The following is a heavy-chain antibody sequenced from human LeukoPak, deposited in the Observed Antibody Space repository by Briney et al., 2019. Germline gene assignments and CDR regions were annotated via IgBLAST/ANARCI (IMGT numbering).Heavy chain of an antibody. CDR1: GFTFSSYS. CDR2: ISSSSSTI. J-gene: IGHJ4*02. CDR3: ARGNIGDYYDSSGYYSLGY. D-gene: IGHD3-22*01. V-gene: IGHV3-48*01. Sequence: GGSLRLSCAASGFTFSSYSMNWVRQAPGKGLEWVSYISSSSSTIYYADSVKGRFTISRDNAKNSLYLQMNSLRAEDTAVYYCARGNIGDYYDSSGYYSLGYWGQGTLVTVSS.